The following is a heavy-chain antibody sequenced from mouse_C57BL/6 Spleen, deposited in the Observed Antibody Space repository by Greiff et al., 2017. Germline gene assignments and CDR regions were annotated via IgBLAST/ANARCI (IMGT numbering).Heavy chain of an antibody. D-gene: IGHD2-4*01. CDR3: TMIYYDYVMDY. CDR1: GFTFSSYA. CDR2: ISSGGDYI. J-gene: IGHJ4*01. V-gene: IGHV5-9-1*02. Sequence: EVKLVESGEGLVKPGGSLKLSCAASGFTFSSYAMSWVRQTPEKRLEWVAYISSGGDYIYYADTVKGRFTISRDNARNTLYLQMSSLKSEDTAMYYCTMIYYDYVMDYWGQGTSVTVSS.